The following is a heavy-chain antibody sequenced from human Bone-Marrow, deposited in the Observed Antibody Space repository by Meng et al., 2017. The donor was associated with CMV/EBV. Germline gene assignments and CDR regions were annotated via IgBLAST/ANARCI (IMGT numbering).Heavy chain of an antibody. J-gene: IGHJ6*02. V-gene: IGHV1-2*02. CDR2: INPNSGGT. CDR1: GYTFTGYY. D-gene: IGHD6-13*01. Sequence: ASVKVSCKASGYTFTGYYMHWVRQAPGQGLEWMGWINPNSGGTNYAQKFQGRVTMTRDTAISTAYMELSRLRSDDTAVYYCARECGIAAALLDYGMDGWGQGTTVTVSS. CDR3: ARECGIAAALLDYGMDG.